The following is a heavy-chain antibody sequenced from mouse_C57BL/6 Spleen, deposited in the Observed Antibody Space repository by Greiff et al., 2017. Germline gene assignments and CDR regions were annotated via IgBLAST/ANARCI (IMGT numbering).Heavy chain of an antibody. CDR2: IYPRSGNT. CDR3: TNYYGSSS. Sequence: VQLQQSGAELARPGASVKLSCKASGYTFTSYGISWVKQRTGQGLEWIGAIYPRSGNTYYNEKFKGKATLTADKSSSTAYMEIRSLTSEDSAVYFCTNYYGSSSWGQGTLVTVSA. J-gene: IGHJ3*01. CDR1: GYTFTSYG. V-gene: IGHV1-81*01. D-gene: IGHD1-1*01.